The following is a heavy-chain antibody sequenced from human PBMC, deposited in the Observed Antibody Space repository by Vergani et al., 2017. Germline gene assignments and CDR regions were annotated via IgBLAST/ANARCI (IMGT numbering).Heavy chain of an antibody. CDR2: ISSSGSTI. J-gene: IGHJ6*02. V-gene: IGHV3-48*03. CDR1: GFTFSSYE. D-gene: IGHD2-2*01. CDR3: ARDSPLVVPADIVYYYYGMDV. Sequence: EVQLVESGGGLVQPGGSLRLSCAASGFTFSSYEMNWVRQAPGKGLEWVSYISSSGSTIYYADSVKGRFTISRDNAKNSLYLQMNSLRAEDTAVYYCARDSPLVVPADIVYYYYGMDVWGQGTTVTVSS.